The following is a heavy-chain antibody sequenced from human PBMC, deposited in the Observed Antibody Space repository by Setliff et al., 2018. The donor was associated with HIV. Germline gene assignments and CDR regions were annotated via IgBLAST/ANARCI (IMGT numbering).Heavy chain of an antibody. Sequence: SGPTLVNPTQTLTLTCDFSGFSLATDGVAVGWIRQPPGKGPEWLALIYWDGDKRYNPSLKDRLTITKATSKNQVVLTMTNMDPVDTATYYCAHKSAEHEYYYGSGSYRRGWFDPWGQGTLVTVSS. V-gene: IGHV2-5*02. CDR3: AHKSAEHEYYYGSGSYRRGWFDP. CDR1: GFSLATDGVA. CDR2: IYWDGDK. J-gene: IGHJ5*02. D-gene: IGHD3-10*01.